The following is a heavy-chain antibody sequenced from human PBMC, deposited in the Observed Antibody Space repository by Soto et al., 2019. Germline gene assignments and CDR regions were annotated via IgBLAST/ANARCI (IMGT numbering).Heavy chain of an antibody. J-gene: IGHJ6*02. V-gene: IGHV3-15*07. CDR2: IKSKTDGGTA. Sequence: EVQLVESGGGLVKPGVSLRLSCAASGFTFTNAWMNWVRQAPGKGLEWVGRIKSKTDGGTADYAAPVKGRFTISRDDSRTTLYLQMNSLKAEDTAVYYCNPGGVPAAAKGYYYYAMDVWGQGTTVTVSS. CDR1: GFTFTNAW. D-gene: IGHD2-2*01. CDR3: NPGGVPAAAKGYYYYAMDV.